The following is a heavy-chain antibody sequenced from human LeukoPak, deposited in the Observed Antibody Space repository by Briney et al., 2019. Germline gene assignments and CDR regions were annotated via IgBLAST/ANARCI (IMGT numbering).Heavy chain of an antibody. V-gene: IGHV3-23*01. D-gene: IGHD1-1*01. J-gene: IGHJ3*01. CDR2: ISGSGGST. Sequence: GGSLRLSCAASGFTFSSYAMSWVRPAPGQGREWVSAISGSGGSTYYADSVKGRFTISRDNTENTMYLQMNSLRAEDTALYYCAKDNEAFWPRETIDSVST. CDR1: GFTFSSYA. CDR3: AKDNEAF.